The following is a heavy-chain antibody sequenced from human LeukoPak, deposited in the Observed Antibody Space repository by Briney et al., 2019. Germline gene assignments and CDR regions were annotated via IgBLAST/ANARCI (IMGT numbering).Heavy chain of an antibody. CDR3: ARPERDTAMVYFDY. CDR1: GFTFSSYS. CDR2: ISSSSSTI. J-gene: IGHJ4*02. Sequence: GGSLRLSCAASGFTFSSYSMNWVRQAPGKGLEWVSYISSSSSTIYYADSVKGRFTISRDNAKNSLYLQMNSLRAEDTAVYYCARPERDTAMVYFDYWGQGTLVTVSS. D-gene: IGHD5-18*01. V-gene: IGHV3-48*04.